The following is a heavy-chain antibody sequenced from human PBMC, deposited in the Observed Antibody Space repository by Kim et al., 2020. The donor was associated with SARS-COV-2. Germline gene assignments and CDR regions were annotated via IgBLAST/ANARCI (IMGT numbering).Heavy chain of an antibody. CDR3: SAGTTYYWDY. J-gene: IGHJ4*02. V-gene: IGHV3-23*01. CDR1: GFPFSRHA. Sequence: GGSLRLSCAASGFPFSRHAMSWARQAAGKGLEWVSAIGSTGGTYYADSAKGRFTISRANSTNTLYLQLNSLRAEDTAVYFCSAGTTYYWDYWGEGTLVTV. CDR2: IGSTGGT. D-gene: IGHD3-10*01.